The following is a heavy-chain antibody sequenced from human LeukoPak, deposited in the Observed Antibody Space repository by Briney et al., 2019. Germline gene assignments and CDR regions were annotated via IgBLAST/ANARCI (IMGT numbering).Heavy chain of an antibody. CDR3: ARGQLPRPDLYSSGFDY. V-gene: IGHV3-30-3*01. J-gene: IGHJ4*02. Sequence: PGGSLRLSCGASGFTFSSHAMHWVRQAPGKGLEWVTFMSYDGNYKYYADSVKGRFTISRDNSKNTVYLQMNSLRAEDTAVYYCARGQLPRPDLYSSGFDYWGQGTLVTVSS. D-gene: IGHD6-19*01. CDR2: MSYDGNYK. CDR1: GFTFSSHA.